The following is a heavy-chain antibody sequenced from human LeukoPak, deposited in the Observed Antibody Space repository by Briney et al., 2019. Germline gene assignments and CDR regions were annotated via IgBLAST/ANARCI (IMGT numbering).Heavy chain of an antibody. V-gene: IGHV4-59*01. J-gene: IGHJ4*02. Sequence: SETLSLTCTVSGGSISSYYWNWIRQPPGKGLEWIGYIYYSGSTNYNPSLKSRVTISLDTSKNQFSLKLSSVTAADTAVYYCARTTVTRRPFDYWGQGTLVTVSS. CDR1: GGSISSYY. CDR3: ARTTVTRRPFDY. D-gene: IGHD4-17*01. CDR2: IYYSGST.